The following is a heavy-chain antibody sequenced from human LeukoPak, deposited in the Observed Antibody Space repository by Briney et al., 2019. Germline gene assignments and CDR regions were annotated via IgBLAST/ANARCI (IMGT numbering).Heavy chain of an antibody. D-gene: IGHD4-17*01. CDR2: IYSGGTT. V-gene: IGHV3-66*01. Sequence: PGGSLRLSCAASGFTVSSNYMSWVRRAPGKGLEWVSVIYSGGTTYYADSVKGRFTISRDNSKNTLYLQMNSLRAEDTAVYYCAREVVNGDDCDAFDIWGQGTMVTVSS. CDR3: AREVVNGDDCDAFDI. CDR1: GFTVSSNY. J-gene: IGHJ3*02.